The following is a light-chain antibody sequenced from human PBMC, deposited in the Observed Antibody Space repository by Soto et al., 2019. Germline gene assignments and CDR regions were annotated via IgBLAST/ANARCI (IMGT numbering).Light chain of an antibody. CDR2: DAS. V-gene: IGKV3-11*01. Sequence: EIVLTQSPGTLSLSPGERATLSCRASQSLSNNIYLAWYQQKPGQAPRLLIFDASKRATGIPARFSGSGSGTDFTLTISSLETEDLAVYYCQHRSNWPSWTFGAGTKVDIK. CDR3: QHRSNWPSWT. J-gene: IGKJ1*01. CDR1: QSLSNNIY.